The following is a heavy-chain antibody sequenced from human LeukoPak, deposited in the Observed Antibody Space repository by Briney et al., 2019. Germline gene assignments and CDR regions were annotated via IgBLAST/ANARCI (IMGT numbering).Heavy chain of an antibody. Sequence: SETPSLTCAVYGGSFSGYYWSWIRQPPGKGLEWIGEINHSGSTNYNPSLKSRVTISVATSKTQFSLRLSSVTTADTAVYYCARALYYYDSSGHSDGYYMDVWGKGTTVTVSS. V-gene: IGHV4-34*01. J-gene: IGHJ6*03. CDR2: INHSGST. CDR1: GGSFSGYY. D-gene: IGHD3-22*01. CDR3: ARALYYYDSSGHSDGYYMDV.